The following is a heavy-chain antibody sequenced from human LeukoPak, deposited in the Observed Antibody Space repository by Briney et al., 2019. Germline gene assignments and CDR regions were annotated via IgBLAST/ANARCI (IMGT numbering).Heavy chain of an antibody. J-gene: IGHJ4*02. CDR3: AKDMRSRGYSGYDCFDY. Sequence: ASVKVSCKASRYTFTGYYMHWVRQAPGQGLEWMGWINPHSGDTDYAQKFQGRVTMTRDTSTSAAYMEVSRLRSDDTAVYYCAKDMRSRGYSGYDCFDYWGQGTLVTVSS. CDR1: RYTFTGYY. D-gene: IGHD5-12*01. CDR2: INPHSGDT. V-gene: IGHV1-2*02.